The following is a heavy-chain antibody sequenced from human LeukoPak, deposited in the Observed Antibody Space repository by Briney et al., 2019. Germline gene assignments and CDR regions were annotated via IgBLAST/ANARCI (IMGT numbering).Heavy chain of an antibody. CDR3: AKDASLWGAYFDY. D-gene: IGHD3-16*01. CDR1: GFTFSSYG. V-gene: IGHV3-30*18. CDR2: ISYDGSNK. Sequence: GGSLRLSCAASGFTFSSYGMHWVRQAPGKGLEWVAVISYDGSNKYYAGSVKGRFTISRDNSKNTLYLQMNSLRAEDTAVYYCAKDASLWGAYFDYWGQRTLVTVSS. J-gene: IGHJ4*02.